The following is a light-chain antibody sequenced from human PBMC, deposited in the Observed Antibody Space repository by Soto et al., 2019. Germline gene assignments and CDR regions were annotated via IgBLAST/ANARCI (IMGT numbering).Light chain of an antibody. V-gene: IGKV1-39*01. CDR2: AAY. CDR3: EQRYSSPPM. J-gene: IGKJ1*01. Sequence: DIQMTQAPSSLSASVGDRVTITCRASQSVSNYLNWYQHKAGKAPKLLISAAYILQSGVPSRFSGSGSGTDFTHSIRSLQPEDFAIYYCEQRYSSPPMFGQGTNVEIK. CDR1: QSVSNY.